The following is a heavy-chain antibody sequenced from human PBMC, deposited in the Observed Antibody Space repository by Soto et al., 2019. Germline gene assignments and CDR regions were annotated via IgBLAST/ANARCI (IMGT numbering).Heavy chain of an antibody. J-gene: IGHJ6*02. CDR2: IYYSGST. V-gene: IGHV4-39*01. CDR3: ARQGYSSGWYGYYYYYGMDV. CDR1: GGSISSSSYY. Sequence: SETLSLTCTVSGGSISSSSYYWGWIRQPPGKGLEWIGCIYYSGSTYYNPSLKSRVTISVDTSKNQFSLKLSSVTAADTAVYYCARQGYSSGWYGYYYYYGMDVWGQGTTVTVSS. D-gene: IGHD6-19*01.